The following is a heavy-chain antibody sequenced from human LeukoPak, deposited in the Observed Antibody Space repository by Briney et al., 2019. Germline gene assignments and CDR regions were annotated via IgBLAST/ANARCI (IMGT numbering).Heavy chain of an antibody. CDR3: ARDRVVVPAAKRVPLRKSDAFDI. CDR1: GYTFTGYY. J-gene: IGHJ3*02. D-gene: IGHD2-2*01. Sequence: ASVKVSCKASGYTFTGYYMHWVRQAPGQGLEWMGWINPNSGGTNYAQKFQGRVTMTRDTSISTAYMELSRQRSDDTAVYYCARDRVVVPAAKRVPLRKSDAFDIWGQGTMVTVSS. V-gene: IGHV1-2*02. CDR2: INPNSGGT.